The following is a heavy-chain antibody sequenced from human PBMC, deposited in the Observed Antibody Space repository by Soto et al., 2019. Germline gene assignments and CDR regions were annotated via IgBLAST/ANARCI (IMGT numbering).Heavy chain of an antibody. Sequence: GASVKVSCKASGFTFTSSAVQWVRQARGQRLEWIGWIAVGNGNTNYAQKFQERVTITRDMSTSTAYMQLSSLRSEDTAVYYCAAEVLRSLGRDYYYYYGMDVWGQGTTVTVSS. CDR3: AAEVLRSLGRDYYYYYGMDV. CDR2: IAVGNGNT. CDR1: GFTFTSSA. J-gene: IGHJ6*02. V-gene: IGHV1-58*01. D-gene: IGHD3-3*01.